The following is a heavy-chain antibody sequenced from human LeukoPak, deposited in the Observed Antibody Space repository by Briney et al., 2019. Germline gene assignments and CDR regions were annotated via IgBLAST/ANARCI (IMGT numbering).Heavy chain of an antibody. CDR1: GYIFTDYY. CDR3: ARVSSSWDSSFGY. Sequence: ASVKVSCKTSGYIFTDYYIHWVRQAPGQGLEWMGWINPNGGGTNYAQKFQGRVTMTRDTPTSTAYMELSSLRSDDTAVFYCARVSSSWDSSFGYWGQGTLVTVSS. J-gene: IGHJ4*02. V-gene: IGHV1-2*02. CDR2: INPNGGGT. D-gene: IGHD6-13*01.